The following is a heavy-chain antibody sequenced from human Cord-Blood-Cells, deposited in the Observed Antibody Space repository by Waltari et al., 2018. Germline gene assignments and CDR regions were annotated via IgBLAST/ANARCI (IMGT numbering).Heavy chain of an antibody. J-gene: IGHJ2*01. CDR1: GGSLSSSSYY. D-gene: IGHD6-6*01. Sequence: QLQLQESGPGLVKHSETLSLTCSVSGGSLSSSSYYWAWLRQPPGKGLEWIGSIYYSGSTYYNPSLKSRVTISVDTSKNQFSLKLSSVTAADTAVYYCARRRSSSSWYFDLWGRGTLVTVSS. V-gene: IGHV4-39*01. CDR3: ARRRSSSSWYFDL. CDR2: IYYSGST.